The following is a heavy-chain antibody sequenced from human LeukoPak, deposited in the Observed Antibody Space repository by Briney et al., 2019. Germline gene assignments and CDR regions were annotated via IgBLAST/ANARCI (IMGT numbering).Heavy chain of an antibody. Sequence: GASVKVSCKASGYTFTDYFIHWVRQAPGQGLEWMGWINPISGGTNYAQKFQGRVTMTRDTSISTAYMELSRLRSDDTAVYYCARDSFSDIVVVPAANPSGWDYYYYGMDVWGQGTTVTVSS. CDR2: INPISGGT. CDR1: GYTFTDYF. J-gene: IGHJ6*02. V-gene: IGHV1-2*02. D-gene: IGHD2-2*01. CDR3: ARDSFSDIVVVPAANPSGWDYYYYGMDV.